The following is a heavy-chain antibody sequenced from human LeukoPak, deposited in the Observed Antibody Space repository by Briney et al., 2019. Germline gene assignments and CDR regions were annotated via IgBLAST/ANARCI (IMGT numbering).Heavy chain of an antibody. CDR2: ISSSSSYI. CDR1: GFTFSSYS. J-gene: IGHJ6*03. V-gene: IGHV3-21*01. D-gene: IGHD6-13*01. Sequence: PGGSLRLSCAASGFTFSSYSMNWVRQAPGKGLEWVSSISSSSSYIYYADSVKGRFTISRDNAKNSLYLQMNSLRAEDTAVYYCAREEYSSSWTDYYYYMDVWGKGTTVTISS. CDR3: AREEYSSSWTDYYYYMDV.